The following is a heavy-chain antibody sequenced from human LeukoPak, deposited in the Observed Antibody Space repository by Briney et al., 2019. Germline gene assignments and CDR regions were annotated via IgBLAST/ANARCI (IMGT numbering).Heavy chain of an antibody. CDR2: IYTSGST. D-gene: IGHD2-2*01. Sequence: PSQTLSLTCTVSGGSISSGSYYWSWIRQPAGKGLEWIGCIYTSGSTNYNPSLKSRVTISVDTSKNQFSLKLSSVTAADTAVYYCASEALVVPAAIDYYYYMDVWGKGTTVTVSS. J-gene: IGHJ6*03. CDR1: GGSISSGSYY. V-gene: IGHV4-61*02. CDR3: ASEALVVPAAIDYYYYMDV.